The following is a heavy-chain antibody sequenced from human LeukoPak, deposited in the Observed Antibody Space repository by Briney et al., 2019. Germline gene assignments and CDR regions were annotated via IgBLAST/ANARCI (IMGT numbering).Heavy chain of an antibody. V-gene: IGHV3-30*18. CDR1: GFTFSSYG. CDR2: ISYDGSNK. Sequence: PGGSLRLSCAASGFTFSSYGMHWVRQAPGKGLEWVAVISYDGSNKYYADSVKGRFTISRDNSKNTLYLQMNSLRAEGTAVYYCAKELDYYGSGGLDYWGQGTLVTVAS. D-gene: IGHD3-10*01. CDR3: AKELDYYGSGGLDY. J-gene: IGHJ4*01.